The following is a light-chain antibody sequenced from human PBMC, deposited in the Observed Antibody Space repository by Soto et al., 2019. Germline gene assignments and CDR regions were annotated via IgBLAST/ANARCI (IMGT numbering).Light chain of an antibody. V-gene: IGLV1-47*02. CDR1: TSNIGSNY. CDR3: AAWDDSLSGYVV. Sequence: QSVLTQPPSASGTPGQRVTISCSGSTSNIGSNYVYWYQQIPGTAPKLLICCNNQRPSGVPDRFSISKSGTSASLAISGLRSGDEADYSCAAWDDSLSGYVVFGGGTKLTVL. CDR2: CNN. J-gene: IGLJ2*01.